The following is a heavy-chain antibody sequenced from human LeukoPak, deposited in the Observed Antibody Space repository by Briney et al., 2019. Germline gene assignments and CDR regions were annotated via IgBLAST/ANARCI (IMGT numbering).Heavy chain of an antibody. J-gene: IGHJ6*02. CDR3: ARGRGGADVDTAKVSSYYYYGMDV. CDR2: INHSGST. V-gene: IGHV4-34*01. Sequence: PSETLSLTCAVYGGSFSGYYWSWIRQPPGKGLEWIGEINHSGSTNYNPSLKSRVTISVDTSKNQFSLKLSPVTAADTAVYYCARGRGGADVDTAKVSSYYYYGMDVWGQGTTVTVSS. D-gene: IGHD5-18*01. CDR1: GGSFSGYY.